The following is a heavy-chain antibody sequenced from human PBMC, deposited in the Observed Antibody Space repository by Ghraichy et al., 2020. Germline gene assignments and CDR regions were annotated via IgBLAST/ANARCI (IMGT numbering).Heavy chain of an antibody. V-gene: IGHV3-23*01. CDR2: ISGSGGST. CDR3: AKGGDPRIVATIVFDY. Sequence: GGSLRLSCAASGFTFSSYAMSWVCQAPGKGLEWVSAISGSGGSTYYADSVKGRFTISRDNSKNTLYLQMNSLRAEDTAVYYCAKGGDPRIVATIVFDYWGQGTLVTVSS. J-gene: IGHJ4*02. D-gene: IGHD5-12*01. CDR1: GFTFSSYA.